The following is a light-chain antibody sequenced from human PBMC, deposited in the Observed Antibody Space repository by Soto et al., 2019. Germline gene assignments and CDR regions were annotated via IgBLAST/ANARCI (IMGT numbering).Light chain of an antibody. J-gene: IGLJ2*01. CDR2: EVS. V-gene: IGLV2-14*01. Sequence: QSALTQPASVSGSPGQSITISCTGTSSDVGGYNYVSWYQQHPGKAPKLMIYEVSNRPSGFANRFSGSKSGNTSSLTIAGLQAEYGADYCCSSYTSSSTLVVFGGGTELTVL. CDR1: SSDVGGYNY. CDR3: SSYTSSSTLVV.